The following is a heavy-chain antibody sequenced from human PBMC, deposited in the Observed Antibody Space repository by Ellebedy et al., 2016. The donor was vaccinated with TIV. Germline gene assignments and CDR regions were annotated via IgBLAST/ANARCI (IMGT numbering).Heavy chain of an antibody. J-gene: IGHJ4*02. D-gene: IGHD6-19*01. V-gene: IGHV4-4*02. CDR3: GRSFGWYALDY. Sequence: MPSETLSLTCAVSGDSISRNYWWAWVRQPPGKGLEWIGEIHHSGNTKYNPSVKSRVTISSDKSKNQFSLILTSVTAADTAMYYCGRSFGWYALDYWGQGTLVIVSS. CDR2: IHHSGNT. CDR1: GDSISRNYW.